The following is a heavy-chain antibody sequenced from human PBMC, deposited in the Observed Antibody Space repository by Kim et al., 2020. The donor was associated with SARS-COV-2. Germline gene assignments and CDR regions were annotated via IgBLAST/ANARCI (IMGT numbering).Heavy chain of an antibody. V-gene: IGHV5-51*01. CDR1: GYDFTDYW. J-gene: IGHJ4*01. CDR3: ARAPSGTVSPYYFDF. Sequence: GESLKISCKGSGYDFTDYWIGWVRQMPGKGLEWMGIIYPGGSDTKYSPSFQGQVTISADDSITTAYVQWSSLRASDTAIYYCARAPSGTVSPYYFDFWG. CDR2: IYPGGSDT. D-gene: IGHD1-26*01.